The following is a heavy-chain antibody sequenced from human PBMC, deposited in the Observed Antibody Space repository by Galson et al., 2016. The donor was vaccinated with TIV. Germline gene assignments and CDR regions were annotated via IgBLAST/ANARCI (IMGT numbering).Heavy chain of an antibody. CDR2: VRTKPNNYAT. CDR1: GFTFSAST. CDR3: VRDRLGWH. J-gene: IGHJ1*01. V-gene: IGHV3-73*01. D-gene: IGHD3-16*01. Sequence: SLRLSCAASGFTFSASTMHWVRQASGKGLEWVARVRTKPNNYATAYAASVEGRFTISRDDSKNTAYLQMNNLIADDTAVYYCVRDRLGWHWGQGTLVTVSS.